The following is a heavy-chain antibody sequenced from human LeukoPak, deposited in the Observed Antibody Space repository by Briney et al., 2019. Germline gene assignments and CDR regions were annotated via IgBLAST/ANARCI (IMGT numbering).Heavy chain of an antibody. CDR2: INPSGGST. V-gene: IGHV1-46*01. D-gene: IGHD3-10*01. J-gene: IGHJ4*02. Sequence: ASLKVSCKASGDTFTSYYMHWVRQAPGQGLEWMGIINPSGGSTSYAQKFQGRVTMTRDTSTSTVYMELSSLRSEDTAVYYCARDRGGNGATFDYWGQGTLVTVSS. CDR1: GDTFTSYY. CDR3: ARDRGGNGATFDY.